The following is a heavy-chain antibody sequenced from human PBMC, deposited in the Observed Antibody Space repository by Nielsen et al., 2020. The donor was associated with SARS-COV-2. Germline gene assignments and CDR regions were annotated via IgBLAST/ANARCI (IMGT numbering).Heavy chain of an antibody. D-gene: IGHD3-10*01. J-gene: IGHJ4*02. V-gene: IGHV4-59*13. Sequence: SETLSLTCTVSGGSISSYYWSWIRQPPGKGLEWIGYIYYSGSTNYNPSLKSRVTISVDTSKNQFSLKLSSVTAADTAVYYCARAPGFDPGFDYWGQGTLVTVSS. CDR3: ARAPGFDPGFDY. CDR2: IYYSGST. CDR1: GGSISSYY.